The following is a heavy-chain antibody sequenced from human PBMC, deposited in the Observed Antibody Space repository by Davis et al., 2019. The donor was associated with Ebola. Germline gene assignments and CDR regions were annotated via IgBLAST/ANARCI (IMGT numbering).Heavy chain of an antibody. V-gene: IGHV5-51*01. D-gene: IGHD4-17*01. CDR3: ARQTTVTTDFDY. Sequence: TRYSPSFQGQVTISADRSISTAYLQWNSLKASDTAMYYCARQTTVTTDFDYWGQGTLVTVSS. CDR2: T. J-gene: IGHJ4*02.